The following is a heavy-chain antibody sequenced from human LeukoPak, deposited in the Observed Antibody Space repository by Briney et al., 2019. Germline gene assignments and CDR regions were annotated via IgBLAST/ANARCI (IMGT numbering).Heavy chain of an antibody. CDR1: GGSFSGYY. CDR3: ARHGPSVVGASNFDY. J-gene: IGHJ4*02. CDR2: INHSGST. D-gene: IGHD1-26*01. Sequence: KSSETLSLTCAVYGGSFSGYYWSWIRQPPGKGLDWIGEINHSGSTNYNPSLKSRVTISVDTSKNQFSLKLSSVTAADTAVYYCARHGPSVVGASNFDYWGQGTLVTVSS. V-gene: IGHV4-34*01.